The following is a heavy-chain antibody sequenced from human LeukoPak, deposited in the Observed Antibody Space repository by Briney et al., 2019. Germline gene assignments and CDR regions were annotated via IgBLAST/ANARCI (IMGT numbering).Heavy chain of an antibody. V-gene: IGHV3-7*01. CDR3: ARRYCSSASCYLTWFDP. CDR2: INQDGSEK. CDR1: GFTFSSYW. J-gene: IGHJ5*02. Sequence: TGGSLRLSCVTSGFTFSSYWMTWVRQAPGKGLEWVANINQDGSEKYSVDSVKGRFTISRDNAKNSPYLQMNSLRAEDTAVYYYARRYCSSASCYLTWFDPWGQGTLVTVSS. D-gene: IGHD2-2*01.